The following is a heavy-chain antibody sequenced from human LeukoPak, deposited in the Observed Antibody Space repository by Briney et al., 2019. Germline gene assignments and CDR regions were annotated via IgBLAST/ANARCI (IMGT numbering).Heavy chain of an antibody. CDR3: AKPPQGATGDFYYYYGMDV. J-gene: IGHJ6*02. CDR1: GFTFSTYG. V-gene: IGHV3-30*18. D-gene: IGHD1-26*01. CDR2: ISYDGSTK. Sequence: PGGSLRLSCVASGFTFSTYGMHWVRQPPGKGLEWVAVISYDGSTKYYADSVKGRFTISRDNFKNTLYLQMNSLRAEDTAVYYCAKPPQGATGDFYYYYGMDVWGQGTTVTVSS.